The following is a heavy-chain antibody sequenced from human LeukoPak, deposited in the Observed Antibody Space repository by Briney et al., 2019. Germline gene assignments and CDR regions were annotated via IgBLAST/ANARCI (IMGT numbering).Heavy chain of an antibody. Sequence: PGGSLRLSCAASGFTFSSYGMHWVRQAPGKGLEWVAFIRYDGNNEYYADSVKGRFTSSRDDSKNMVYLQMNSLRPEDTAVYYCAKLGRNYFDYWGQGTLVTVSS. V-gene: IGHV3-30*02. J-gene: IGHJ4*02. D-gene: IGHD3-10*01. CDR2: IRYDGNNE. CDR3: AKLGRNYFDY. CDR1: GFTFSSYG.